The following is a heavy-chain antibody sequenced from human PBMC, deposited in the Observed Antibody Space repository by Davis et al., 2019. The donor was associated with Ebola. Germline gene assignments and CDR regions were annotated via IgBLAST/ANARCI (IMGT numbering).Heavy chain of an antibody. CDR1: GYTFTSYY. CDR2: INPSGGST. V-gene: IGHV1-46*01. CDR3: AREPLVVVAAVNHYYYGMDV. Sequence: AASVKVSCKASGYTFTSYYMHWVRQAPGQGLEWMGIINPSGGSTSYAQKFQDRVTMTRDTSTSTVYMELSSLRSEDTAVYYCAREPLVVVAAVNHYYYGMDVWGKGTTVTVSS. J-gene: IGHJ6*04. D-gene: IGHD2-15*01.